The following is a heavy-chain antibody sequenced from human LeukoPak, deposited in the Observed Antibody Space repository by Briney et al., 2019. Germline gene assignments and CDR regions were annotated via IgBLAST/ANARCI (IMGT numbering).Heavy chain of an antibody. D-gene: IGHD4-23*01. CDR3: ARGRPHGNDY. J-gene: IGHJ4*02. CDR2: ISYDGSVK. CDR1: GFAFSTYA. V-gene: IGHV3-30-3*01. Sequence: GGSLRLSCAASGFAFSTYAMHWVRQAPGKGLEWVAVISYDGSVKYYADSVKGRFTISRDNSKNTLYLQMNSLRVEDTAVYYCARGRPHGNDYWGQGTLVTVSS.